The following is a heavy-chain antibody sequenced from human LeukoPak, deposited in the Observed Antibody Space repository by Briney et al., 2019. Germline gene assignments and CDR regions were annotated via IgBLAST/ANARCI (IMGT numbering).Heavy chain of an antibody. D-gene: IGHD2-15*01. J-gene: IGHJ6*02. V-gene: IGHV1-3*01. CDR2: INAGNGNT. CDR1: GYTFTSYA. CDR3: ARISGYCSGGSCYGDGMDV. Sequence: ASVKVSCKASGYTFTSYAMHWVRQAPGQRLEWMGWINAGNGNTKYSQKFQGGVTITRDTSASTAYMELSSLRSEDTAVYYCARISGYCSGGSCYGDGMDVWGQGTTVTVSS.